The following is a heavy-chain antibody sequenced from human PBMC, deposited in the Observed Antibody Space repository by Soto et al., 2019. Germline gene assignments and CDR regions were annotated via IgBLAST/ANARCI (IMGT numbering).Heavy chain of an antibody. CDR1: GDSVSSNSAA. D-gene: IGHD6-13*01. V-gene: IGHV6-1*01. CDR3: ARELAADGTNYDYGMDA. Sequence: KQSQTLSLTCAISGDSVSSNSAAWNWISQSPSRGLEWLGRTYYRSQWYNDYAVSVTRRLTINPDTSKNQFSLQLKYVTPEDPAVYSGARELAADGTNYDYGMDAWGQGTTVTVSS. CDR2: TYYRSQWYN. J-gene: IGHJ6*02.